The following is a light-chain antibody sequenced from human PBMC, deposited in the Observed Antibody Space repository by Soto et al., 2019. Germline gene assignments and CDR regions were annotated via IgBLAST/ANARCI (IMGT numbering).Light chain of an antibody. J-gene: IGLJ1*01. Sequence: LTQPASVSGSPGQSITISCTGTSSDVGGYNYVSWYQQHPGKAPKLMIYDVSDRPSGVSNRFSGSKSGNTASLTISGLQAEDEADYFCSSYTSSSTPFVFGTGTKVTVL. CDR2: DVS. CDR1: SSDVGGYNY. V-gene: IGLV2-14*03. CDR3: SSYTSSSTPFV.